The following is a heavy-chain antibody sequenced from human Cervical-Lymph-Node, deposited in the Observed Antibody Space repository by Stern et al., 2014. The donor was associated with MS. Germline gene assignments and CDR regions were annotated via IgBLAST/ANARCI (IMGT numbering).Heavy chain of an antibody. D-gene: IGHD3-10*01. Sequence: MQLVESGGGVVQPGRSLRLSCAASGFTFSSYAMHWVRQAPGKGLEWVAVISYDGSNKYYADSVKGRFTISRDNSKNTLYLQMNSLRAEDTAVYYCARDRAYGMDVWGQGTTVTVSS. CDR3: ARDRAYGMDV. V-gene: IGHV3-30*01. J-gene: IGHJ6*02. CDR1: GFTFSSYA. CDR2: ISYDGSNK.